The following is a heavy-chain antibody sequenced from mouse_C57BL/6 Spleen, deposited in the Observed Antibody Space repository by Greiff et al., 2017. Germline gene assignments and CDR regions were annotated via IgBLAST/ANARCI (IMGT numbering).Heavy chain of an antibody. V-gene: IGHV3-1*01. CDR1: GSSITSGYD. CDR3: ARGNRLLHSPRDY. CDR2: ISYSGST. J-gene: IGHJ4*01. Sequence: EVKLQESGPGMVQPSQSLSLTCTVTGSSITSGYDWHWIRHFPGNKLEWMGYISYSGSTNYNPSLTSRISITHDTSKNQFFLKLNSVTTEDTATYYCARGNRLLHSPRDYWGQGTSVTVSS. D-gene: IGHD2-13*01.